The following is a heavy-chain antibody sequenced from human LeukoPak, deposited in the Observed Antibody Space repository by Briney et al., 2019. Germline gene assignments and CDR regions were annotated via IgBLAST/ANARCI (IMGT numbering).Heavy chain of an antibody. CDR1: GGSISSSGHY. D-gene: IGHD1-1*01. CDR3: ARDDDTAGIDY. J-gene: IGHJ4*02. V-gene: IGHV4-39*02. CDR2: IYYTGST. Sequence: SETLSLTCTVSGGSISSSGHYWGWIRQPPGKGLEWIGNIYYTGSTYYNPSLKSRVTISVDTSKNQFSLKLSSVTAADTAVYYCARDDDTAGIDYWGQGTLVTVSS.